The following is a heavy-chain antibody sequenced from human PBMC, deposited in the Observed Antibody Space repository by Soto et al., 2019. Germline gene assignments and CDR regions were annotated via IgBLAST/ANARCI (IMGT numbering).Heavy chain of an antibody. V-gene: IGHV3-23*01. CDR2: ISGSGGST. CDR3: AKEYDSSGYYYGHDAFDI. D-gene: IGHD3-22*01. J-gene: IGHJ3*02. Sequence: GGSLRLSCAASGFTFSSYAMSWVRQAPGKGLEWVSAISGSGGSTYYADSVKGRFTISRDNSKNTLYLQMNSLRAEDTDVYDCAKEYDSSGYYYGHDAFDIWGQGTMVTVSS. CDR1: GFTFSSYA.